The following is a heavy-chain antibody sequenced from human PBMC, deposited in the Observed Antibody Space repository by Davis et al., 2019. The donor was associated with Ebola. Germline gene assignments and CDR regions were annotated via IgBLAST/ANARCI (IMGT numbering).Heavy chain of an antibody. Sequence: GESLKISCAASEFTFTSYAMHWVRQAPGKGLEWVAVISYDGSNKYYADPVKGRFTISRDNSQNTLFLQMNSLSVEDTAVYYCARSYRITGHAADYWGQGTLVTVSA. CDR1: EFTFTSYA. V-gene: IGHV3-30-3*01. CDR3: ARSYRITGHAADY. CDR2: ISYDGSNK. J-gene: IGHJ4*02. D-gene: IGHD3-16*02.